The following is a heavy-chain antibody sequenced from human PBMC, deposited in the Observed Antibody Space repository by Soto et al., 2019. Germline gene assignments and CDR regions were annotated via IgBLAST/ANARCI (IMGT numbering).Heavy chain of an antibody. J-gene: IGHJ6*02. CDR2: IYYSGST. CDR3: AREEAPTAFYYYGMDV. CDR1: GGSISSYY. V-gene: IGHV4-59*01. D-gene: IGHD4-17*01. Sequence: KASETLSLTCTVSGGSISSYYWSWIRQPPGKGLEWIGYIYYSGSTNYNPSLKSRVTISVDTSKNQFSLKLSSVTAADTAVYYCAREEAPTAFYYYGMDVWGQGTTVTVSS.